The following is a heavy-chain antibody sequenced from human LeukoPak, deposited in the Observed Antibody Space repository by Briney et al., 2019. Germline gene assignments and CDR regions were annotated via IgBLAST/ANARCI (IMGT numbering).Heavy chain of an antibody. V-gene: IGHV3-48*03. CDR2: ISSSGSTI. Sequence: PGGSLRLSCAASGFTFSSYEMNWVRQAPGKGLEWVSYISSSGSTIYYADSVKGRFTISRDNAKNSLFLQMNSLRDEDTAVYYCARADADKYCFDYWGQGTLVTVSS. CDR1: GFTFSSYE. J-gene: IGHJ4*02. CDR3: ARADADKYCFDY.